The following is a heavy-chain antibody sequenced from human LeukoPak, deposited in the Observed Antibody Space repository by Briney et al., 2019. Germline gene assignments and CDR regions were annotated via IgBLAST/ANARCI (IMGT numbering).Heavy chain of an antibody. CDR2: IYYSGST. CDR3: ARVRRDGYNWISAPDAFDI. CDR1: GGSISSYY. Sequence: PSETLSLTCTVSGGSISSYYWSWIRQPPGKGLEWIGYIYYSGSTNYNPSLKSRVTISVDTSKNQFSLKLSSVTAADTAVYYCARVRRDGYNWISAPDAFDIWGQGTMVTVSS. J-gene: IGHJ3*02. D-gene: IGHD5-24*01. V-gene: IGHV4-59*12.